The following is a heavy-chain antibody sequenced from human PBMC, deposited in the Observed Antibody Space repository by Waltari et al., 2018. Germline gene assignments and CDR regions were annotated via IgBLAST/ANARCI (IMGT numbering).Heavy chain of an antibody. Sequence: QVQLVQSGAEVKKPGSSVKVSCKASGGTFSSYAISWVRQAPGQGLEWMGGIIPILVTANDAQQCQGRVTITADESTSTAYMELSSLRSEDTAVYYCAYFCGGDCYPRGSMDVWGQGTTVTVSS. J-gene: IGHJ6*02. CDR2: IIPILVTA. CDR3: AYFCGGDCYPRGSMDV. CDR1: GGTFSSYA. V-gene: IGHV1-69*01. D-gene: IGHD2-21*02.